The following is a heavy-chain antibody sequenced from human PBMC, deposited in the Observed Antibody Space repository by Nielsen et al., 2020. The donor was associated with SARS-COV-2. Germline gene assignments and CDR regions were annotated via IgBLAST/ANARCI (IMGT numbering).Heavy chain of an antibody. D-gene: IGHD3-22*01. CDR2: IYYSGST. CDR3: ARLGGITMIGDY. Sequence: SETLSLTCTVSGGSISSGGYYWSWIRQHPGKGLEWIGYIYYSGSTYYNPSLKSRVTISVDTSKNQFSLKLSSVTAADTAVYYCARLGGITMIGDYWGQGTLVTVSS. V-gene: IGHV4-31*03. CDR1: GGSISSGGYY. J-gene: IGHJ4*02.